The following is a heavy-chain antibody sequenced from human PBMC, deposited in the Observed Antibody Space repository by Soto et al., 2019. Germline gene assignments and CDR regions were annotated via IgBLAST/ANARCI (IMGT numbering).Heavy chain of an antibody. V-gene: IGHV4-34*01. CDR1: GGSFSGYY. CDR2: INHSGST. CDR3: ARSYDSSGSASVDV. D-gene: IGHD3-22*01. Sequence: PSETLSLTCAVYGGSFSGYYWSWIRQPPGKGLEWIGEINHSGSTNYNPSLKSRVTISVDTSKNQFSLKLSSVTAADTAVYYCARSYDSSGSASVDVWGQGTTVTV. J-gene: IGHJ6*01.